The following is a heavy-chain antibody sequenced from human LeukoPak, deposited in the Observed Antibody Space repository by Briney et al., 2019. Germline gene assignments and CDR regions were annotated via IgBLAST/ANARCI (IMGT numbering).Heavy chain of an antibody. V-gene: IGHV3-74*01. D-gene: IGHD6-19*01. CDR2: INSDGSST. Sequence: PGGSLRLSCAASGFTFSSYWMHWVRQVPGKGLVWVSRINSDGSSTSYADSVKGRFTISRDNSKNTLYLQMNSLRAEDTAVYYCAKARGAVAGTAPDYWGQGTLVTVSS. CDR1: GFTFSSYW. J-gene: IGHJ4*02. CDR3: AKARGAVAGTAPDY.